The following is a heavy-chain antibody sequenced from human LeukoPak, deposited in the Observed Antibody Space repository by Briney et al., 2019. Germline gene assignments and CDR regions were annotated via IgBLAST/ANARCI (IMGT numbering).Heavy chain of an antibody. CDR3: PRDTAIRYFVLDY. V-gene: IGHV3-21*01. Sequence: GGSLRLSCAASGFAFNSYYMNWVRQAPGKGLEWVSSISSGSGYIYYADSVKGRFTISRDNAKNSLYLQMNDLRAEDTAVYYCPRDTAIRYFVLDYWGQGTLVTVSS. J-gene: IGHJ4*02. D-gene: IGHD3-9*01. CDR1: GFAFNSYY. CDR2: ISSGSGYI.